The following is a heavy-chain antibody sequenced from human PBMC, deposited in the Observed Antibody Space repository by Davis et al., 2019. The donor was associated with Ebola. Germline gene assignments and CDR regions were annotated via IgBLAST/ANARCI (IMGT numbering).Heavy chain of an antibody. CDR3: TAYDSTFRNY. J-gene: IGHJ4*02. CDR2: ISWDGRSS. V-gene: IGHV3-43D*03. CDR1: GFTFGDYA. D-gene: IGHD3-22*01. Sequence: ESLNISCAASGFTFGDYAMHWVRQAPGKGLEWVPLISWDGRSSAYTDSVRGRFSISRDNSRKFLYLQMNGLRAEDTALYYCTAYDSTFRNYWGQGTLVTVSS.